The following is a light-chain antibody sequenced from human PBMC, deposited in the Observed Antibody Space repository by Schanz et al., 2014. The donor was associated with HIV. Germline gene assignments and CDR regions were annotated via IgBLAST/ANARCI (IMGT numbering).Light chain of an antibody. CDR2: AAS. J-gene: IGKJ4*01. CDR3: QQSFSTPLT. CDR1: QGISSS. Sequence: AIRMTQSPSSFSASTGDRVTITCRASQGISSSLAWYQQRPGKAPKVLIYAASSLQRGAPSRFSGSGSGTEFTLTIDSLQLEDFALYYCQQSFSTPLTFGGGTKVEIK. V-gene: IGKV1-8*01.